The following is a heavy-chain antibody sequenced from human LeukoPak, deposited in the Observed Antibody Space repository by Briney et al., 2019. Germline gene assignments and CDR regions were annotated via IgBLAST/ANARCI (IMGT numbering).Heavy chain of an antibody. Sequence: GAPVKVSCKASGYTFTGYYMHWVRQAPGQGLEWMGWINPNSGGTNYAQKFQGRVTMTRDTSTSTAYMGLRSLRSDDTAVYYCAREIGELGMDVWGQGTTVTVSS. CDR3: AREIGELGMDV. CDR2: INPNSGGT. CDR1: GYTFTGYY. D-gene: IGHD1-7*01. V-gene: IGHV1-2*02. J-gene: IGHJ6*02.